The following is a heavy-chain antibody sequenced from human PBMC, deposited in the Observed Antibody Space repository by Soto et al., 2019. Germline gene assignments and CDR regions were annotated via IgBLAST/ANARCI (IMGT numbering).Heavy chain of an antibody. CDR3: ATLAEDCSSTSCYSSYYYMDV. D-gene: IGHD2-2*01. J-gene: IGHJ6*03. CDR2: IIPILGIA. V-gene: IGHV1-69*02. CDR1: GGTFSSYT. Sequence: VKVSCKASGGTFSSYTISWVRQAPGQGLEWMGRIIPILGIANYAQKFQGRVTITADKSTSTAYMELSSLRSEDTAVYYCATLAEDCSSTSCYSSYYYMDVWGKGTTVTVSS.